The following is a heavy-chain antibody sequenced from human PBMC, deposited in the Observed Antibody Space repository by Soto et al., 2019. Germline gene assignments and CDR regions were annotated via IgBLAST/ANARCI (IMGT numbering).Heavy chain of an antibody. J-gene: IGHJ6*02. CDR2: ISGSGGST. D-gene: IGHD3-3*01. CDR3: AKVPFGVVIGYYYGMDV. CDR1: GFTFSSYA. Sequence: EVQLLESGGGLVQPGGSLRLSCAASGFTFSSYAMSWVRQAPGKGLEWVSAISGSGGSTYCADSVKGRFTISRDNSKNTLYLQMNSLRAEDTAVYYCAKVPFGVVIGYYYGMDVWGQGTTVTVSS. V-gene: IGHV3-23*01.